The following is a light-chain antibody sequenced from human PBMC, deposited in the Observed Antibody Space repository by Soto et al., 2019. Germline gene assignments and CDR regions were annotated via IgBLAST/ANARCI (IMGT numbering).Light chain of an antibody. CDR1: QGIRSY. J-gene: IGKJ5*01. CDR3: QQLNTFPIT. CDR2: AAS. V-gene: IGKV1-9*01. Sequence: DIQLTQSPSFLSASPGDRVTITCRASQGIRSYLAWYQQSPGRAPKLLIYAASTLQSGVLSRFSGSGSGTEFTLTISSLQPEDFATYYCQQLNTFPITFGQGTRLEIK.